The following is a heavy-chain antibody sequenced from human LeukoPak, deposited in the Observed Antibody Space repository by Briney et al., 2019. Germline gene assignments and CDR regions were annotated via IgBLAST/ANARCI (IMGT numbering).Heavy chain of an antibody. CDR2: INHSGST. D-gene: IGHD6-13*01. Sequence: PSETLSLTCAVCGGSFSVYYWSWIRQPPGKGLEWIGEINHSGSTNYNPSLKSRVTISVDTSKNQFSLKLSSVTAADTAVYYCARGVESRYSSSWYSFDYWGQGTLVTVSS. V-gene: IGHV4-34*01. J-gene: IGHJ4*02. CDR3: ARGVESRYSSSWYSFDY. CDR1: GGSFSVYY.